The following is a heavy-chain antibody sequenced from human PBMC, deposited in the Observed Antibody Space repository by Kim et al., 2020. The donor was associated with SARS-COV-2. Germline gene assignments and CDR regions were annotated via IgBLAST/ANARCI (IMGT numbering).Heavy chain of an antibody. CDR1: GFTFSSYW. Sequence: GGSLRLSCAASGFTFSSYWMSWVRQAPGKGLEWVANIKQDGSEKYYVDSVKGRFTISRDNAKNSLYLQMNSLRAEDTAVYYCARDLIAVAGTYNWFDPWGQGTLVTVSS. J-gene: IGHJ5*02. V-gene: IGHV3-7*03. CDR3: ARDLIAVAGTYNWFDP. D-gene: IGHD6-19*01. CDR2: IKQDGSEK.